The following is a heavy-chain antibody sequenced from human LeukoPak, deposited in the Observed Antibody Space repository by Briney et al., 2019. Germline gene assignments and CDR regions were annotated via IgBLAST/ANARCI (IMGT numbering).Heavy chain of an antibody. CDR2: IKQDGSRR. J-gene: IGHJ4*02. Sequence: GGSLRLSCAASGFTFNDYWMTWFRQAPGKGLEWVANIKQDGSRRYYVDSVKGRFTISRDNAKNSLFLQMNGLRAEDTAVYYCARGLKVLRYFDWLLAVDYWGQGTLVTVSS. D-gene: IGHD3-9*01. CDR3: ARGLKVLRYFDWLLAVDY. V-gene: IGHV3-7*01. CDR1: GFTFNDYW.